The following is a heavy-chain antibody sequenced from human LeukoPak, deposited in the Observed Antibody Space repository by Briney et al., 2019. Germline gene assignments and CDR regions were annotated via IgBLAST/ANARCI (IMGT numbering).Heavy chain of an antibody. CDR1: GFTVSSNY. CDR2: IYSGGST. D-gene: IGHD6-13*01. CDR3: AKGTGYSSSWYVFDY. J-gene: IGHJ4*02. V-gene: IGHV3-53*01. Sequence: GGSLRLSCAASGFTVSSNYMSWVRQAPGKGLEWVSVIYSGGSTYYADSVKGRFTISRDNSKNTLYLQMNSLRAEDTAVYYCAKGTGYSSSWYVFDYWGQGTLVTVSS.